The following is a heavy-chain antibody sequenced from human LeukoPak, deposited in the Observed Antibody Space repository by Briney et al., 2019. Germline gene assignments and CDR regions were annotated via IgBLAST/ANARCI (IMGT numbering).Heavy chain of an antibody. D-gene: IGHD6-13*01. Sequence: PSETLSLTCTVSDDSISDYYRGWIRQPPGKGLEWIGYIYYSGSTNYNPSLKSRVTISVDTSKNQFSLKLSSVTAADTAVYYCARQSGEQQPTDSSYFDYWGQGTLVTVSS. CDR1: DDSISDYY. J-gene: IGHJ4*02. CDR2: IYYSGST. CDR3: ARQSGEQQPTDSSYFDY. V-gene: IGHV4-59*08.